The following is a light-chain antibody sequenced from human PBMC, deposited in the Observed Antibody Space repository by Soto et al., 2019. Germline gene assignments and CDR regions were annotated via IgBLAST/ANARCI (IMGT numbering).Light chain of an antibody. Sequence: DIQITHSPYSMSESAVYRAPIICRASQSIGRFLNWYQQNPGKAPALLIFAASSLQSGVPSRFSGSGSGTDFTLTISGLQPEDFATYYRQQSYSPPPITFGQGTRLEN. CDR1: QSIGRF. CDR3: QQSYSPPPIT. CDR2: AAS. V-gene: IGKV1-39*01. J-gene: IGKJ5*01.